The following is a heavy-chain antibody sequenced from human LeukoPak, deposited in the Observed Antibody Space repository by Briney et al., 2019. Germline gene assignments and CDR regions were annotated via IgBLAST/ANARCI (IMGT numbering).Heavy chain of an antibody. J-gene: IGHJ4*02. CDR3: AREAYSGSYYGVDY. Sequence: GGSLRLSCAASGFNFNTYSVNWVRQAPGKGLEWVSYISSNRNTIYYADSAKGRFTSSRDNAKKSLYLQMNSLRVEDTAVYYCAREAYSGSYYGVDYWGQGTLVTVSS. D-gene: IGHD1-26*01. CDR1: GFNFNTYS. CDR2: ISSNRNTI. V-gene: IGHV3-48*01.